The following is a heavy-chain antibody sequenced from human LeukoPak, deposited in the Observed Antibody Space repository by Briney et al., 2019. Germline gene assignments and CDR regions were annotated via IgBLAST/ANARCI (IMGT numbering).Heavy chain of an antibody. Sequence: PSETLSLTCAVSGYSISSGYYWGWIRQPPGKGLEWIGSTYHSGSTYYNPSLKGRVTISVDTSKNQFSLKLSSVTAADTAVYYCARRAEDYGDYGLDYWGQGTLVTVSS. D-gene: IGHD4-17*01. J-gene: IGHJ4*02. CDR1: GYSISSGYY. CDR2: TYHSGST. V-gene: IGHV4-38-2*01. CDR3: ARRAEDYGDYGLDY.